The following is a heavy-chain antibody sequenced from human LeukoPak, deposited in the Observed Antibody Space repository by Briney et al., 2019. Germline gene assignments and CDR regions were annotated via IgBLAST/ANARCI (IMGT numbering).Heavy chain of an antibody. Sequence: GASVKVSCKASGYTFTGYYMHWVRQAPGQGLEWMGWINPNSGGTNYAQKFQGRVTMTRDTSISTAYMELSRLRSDDTAVYYCARDVPTYYYDSSGYADYWGQGTLVTVSS. V-gene: IGHV1-2*02. CDR3: ARDVPTYYYDSSGYADY. D-gene: IGHD3-22*01. J-gene: IGHJ4*02. CDR2: INPNSGGT. CDR1: GYTFTGYY.